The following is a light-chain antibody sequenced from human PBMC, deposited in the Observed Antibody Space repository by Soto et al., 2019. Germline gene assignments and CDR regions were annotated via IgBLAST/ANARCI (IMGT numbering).Light chain of an antibody. Sequence: QSVLTQPPSVSGTPGQRVTISCSGSNSNIGKNDVYWYQQLPGTAPKLLIYRNNQRPSGVSDRFSGSKSGTSASLAISGLRSEDEADYFCAAWDDSLSGVVFGGGTKLTVL. CDR2: RNN. CDR3: AAWDDSLSGVV. J-gene: IGLJ2*01. CDR1: NSNIGKND. V-gene: IGLV1-47*01.